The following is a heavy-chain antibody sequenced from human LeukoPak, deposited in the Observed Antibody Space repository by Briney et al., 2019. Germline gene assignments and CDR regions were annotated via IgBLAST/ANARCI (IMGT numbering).Heavy chain of an antibody. CDR1: GGSISSYY. J-gene: IGHJ4*02. Sequence: SETLSLTCTVSGGSISSYYWSWIRQPPGKGLEWIGYIYYSGSTNYNPSLKSRVTISVDTSKNQFSLKLSSVTAADTAVYYCARVSSYYGSGSYGYWGQGTLVTVSS. CDR2: IYYSGST. D-gene: IGHD3-10*01. V-gene: IGHV4-59*01. CDR3: ARVSSYYGSGSYGY.